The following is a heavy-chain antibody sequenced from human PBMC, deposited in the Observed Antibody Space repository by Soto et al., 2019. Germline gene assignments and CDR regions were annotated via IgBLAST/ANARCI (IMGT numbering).Heavy chain of an antibody. CDR3: AHAYGGTSWPNDVFDV. J-gene: IGHJ3*01. CDR2: IYWDDDQ. V-gene: IGHV2-5*02. Sequence: QITLKESGPTLVKPTQTLTLTCTFSGFSLSADGVGVGWIRQPPGKALEWLALIYWDDDQRYSPSLKTRLTITKDTSKSQGVLTMTNMDPVDTATYYCAHAYGGTSWPNDVFDVWGQGTVVTVSS. D-gene: IGHD2-2*01. CDR1: GFSLSADGVG.